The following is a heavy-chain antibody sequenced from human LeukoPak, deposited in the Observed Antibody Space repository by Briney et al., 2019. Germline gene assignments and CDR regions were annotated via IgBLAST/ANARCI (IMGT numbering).Heavy chain of an antibody. CDR3: ASYDSSGSDAFDI. J-gene: IGHJ3*02. CDR1: GGSFSGYY. D-gene: IGHD3-22*01. V-gene: IGHV4-34*01. CDR2: INHSGST. Sequence: SETLSLTCAVYGGSFSGYYWSWIRQPPGKGLEWIGEINHSGSTNYNPSLKSRVTISVDRSKNQFSLKLSSVTAADTAVYYCASYDSSGSDAFDIWGQGTMVTVSS.